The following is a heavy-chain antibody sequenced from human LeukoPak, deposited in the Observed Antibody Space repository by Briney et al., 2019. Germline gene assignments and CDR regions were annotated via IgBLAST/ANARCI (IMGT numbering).Heavy chain of an antibody. J-gene: IGHJ4*02. V-gene: IGHV4-31*03. D-gene: IGHD6-19*01. CDR3: ERGSSGWLRFDY. CDR2: IYYSGNT. Sequence: SETLSLTCTVSGGSINSGGYYWSWIRQHPGKGLEWIGYIYYSGNTYYNPSLKSRITISLDTSKNQFSLKLSSVTAADTAVYYCERGSSGWLRFDYWGQGTLVTVSS. CDR1: GGSINSGGYY.